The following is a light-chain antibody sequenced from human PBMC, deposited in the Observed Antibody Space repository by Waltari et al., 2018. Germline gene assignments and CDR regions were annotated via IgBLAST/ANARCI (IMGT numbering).Light chain of an antibody. J-gene: IGLJ3*02. CDR3: CSYAGSTTWV. CDR1: SSDVGSYTL. Sequence: QSALTQPASVSGSPGQSITIPCPGTSSDVGSYTLVSWYQQHPGKAPKLMIYEVTKRPSGVSNRFSGSKSGNTASLTISGLQAEDEADYYCCSYAGSTTWVFGGGTKLTVL. CDR2: EVT. V-gene: IGLV2-23*02.